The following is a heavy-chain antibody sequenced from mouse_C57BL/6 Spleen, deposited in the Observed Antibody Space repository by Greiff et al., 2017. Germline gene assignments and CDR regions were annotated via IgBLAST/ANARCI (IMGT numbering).Heavy chain of an antibody. Sequence: QVQLQQSGPELVKPGASVKISCKASGYAFSSSWMNWVKPRPGKGLEWIGRFYPGDGDTNYNGKFKGKATLTAYKSSSTAYMQLSSLTSEDSAVYFCARSYYGSRHYAMDYWGQGTSVTVSS. V-gene: IGHV1-82*01. CDR2: FYPGDGDT. J-gene: IGHJ4*01. CDR3: ARSYYGSRHYAMDY. D-gene: IGHD1-1*01. CDR1: GYAFSSSW.